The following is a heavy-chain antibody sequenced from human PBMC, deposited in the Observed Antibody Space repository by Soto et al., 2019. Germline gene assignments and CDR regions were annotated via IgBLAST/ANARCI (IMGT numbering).Heavy chain of an antibody. Sequence: GGSLRLSCAASGFTFSSYAMSWVRQAPGKGLEWVSAISGSGGSTYYADSVKGRFTISRDNSKNTLYLQTNSLRAEDTAVYYCAKVLADSGSYFDYWGQGSLVTVSS. CDR2: ISGSGGST. CDR1: GFTFSSYA. D-gene: IGHD1-26*01. J-gene: IGHJ4*02. V-gene: IGHV3-23*01. CDR3: AKVLADSGSYFDY.